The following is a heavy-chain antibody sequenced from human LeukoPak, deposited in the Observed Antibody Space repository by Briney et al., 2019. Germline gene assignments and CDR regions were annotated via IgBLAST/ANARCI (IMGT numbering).Heavy chain of an antibody. J-gene: IGHJ5*02. D-gene: IGHD3-22*01. CDR1: GYNFTTYW. CDR3: ARQGVYYYDSRGFYTT. V-gene: IGHV5-51*01. Sequence: GESLKISCKGSGYNFTTYWIGWVRQMPGKGLEWMGIIYPADSDTRYSPSFQGQVTISADESISTAYLQWSSLKASDTAMYYCARQGVYYYDSRGFYTTWGQGTLVTVSS. CDR2: IYPADSDT.